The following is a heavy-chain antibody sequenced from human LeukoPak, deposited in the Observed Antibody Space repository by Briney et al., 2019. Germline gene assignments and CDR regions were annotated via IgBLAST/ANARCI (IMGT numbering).Heavy chain of an antibody. CDR3: AKDPRGYYDYVWGSYRYGWYFDL. CDR2: ISGRGGST. D-gene: IGHD3-16*02. CDR1: GFTFSSYA. Sequence: GGSLRLSCAASGFTFSSYAMSWVRQAPGKGLEWVSAISGRGGSTFYADSVKGRFNISRDNYKNTLYLQMNSLRAEDTAVYYCAKDPRGYYDYVWGSYRYGWYFDLWGRGTLVTVSS. J-gene: IGHJ2*01. V-gene: IGHV3-23*01.